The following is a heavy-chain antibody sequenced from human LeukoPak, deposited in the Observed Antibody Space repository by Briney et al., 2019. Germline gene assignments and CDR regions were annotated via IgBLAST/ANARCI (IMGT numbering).Heavy chain of an antibody. CDR1: GDSLTSGFY. D-gene: IGHD6-13*01. CDR2: IYTSGST. J-gene: IGHJ5*02. V-gene: IGHV4-38-2*02. CDR3: ARDLGSSWYGLKNWFDP. Sequence: SETLSLTCSVSGDSLTSGFYWGWIRKPPGKGLEWIGRIYTSGSTNYNPSLKSRVTISVDTSKNQFSLKLSSVTAADTAVYYCARDLGSSWYGLKNWFDPWGQGTLVTVSS.